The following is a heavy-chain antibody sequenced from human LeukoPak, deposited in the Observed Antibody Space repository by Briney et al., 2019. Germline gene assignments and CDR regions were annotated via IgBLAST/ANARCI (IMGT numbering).Heavy chain of an antibody. Sequence: ASVKVSCKASGGTFSSYAISWVRQAPGQGLEWMGGIIPIFGTANYGQKFQGRVTITADESTSTAYMELSSLRSEDTAVYYCARSFPMVRSYRFDPWGQGTLVTVSS. CDR3: ARSFPMVRSYRFDP. J-gene: IGHJ5*02. D-gene: IGHD3-10*01. CDR1: GGTFSSYA. V-gene: IGHV1-69*13. CDR2: IIPIFGTA.